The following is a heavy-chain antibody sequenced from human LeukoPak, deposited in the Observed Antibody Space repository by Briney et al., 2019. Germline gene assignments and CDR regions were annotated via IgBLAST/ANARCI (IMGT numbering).Heavy chain of an antibody. V-gene: IGHV4-61*01. D-gene: IGHD2-2*01. Sequence: SETLSLTCAVSGGSVSSASYYWTWIRQPPGKGLEWIGYIYASGNTNYNPSLKSRVTISVDTSKNQFSLKLSSVTAADTAVYYCARDSYCSSTSCYYWYFDLWGRGTLVTVSS. CDR1: GGSVSSASYY. J-gene: IGHJ2*01. CDR3: ARDSYCSSTSCYYWYFDL. CDR2: IYASGNT.